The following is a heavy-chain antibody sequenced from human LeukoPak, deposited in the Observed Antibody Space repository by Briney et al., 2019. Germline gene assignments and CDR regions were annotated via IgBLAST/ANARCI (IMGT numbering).Heavy chain of an antibody. J-gene: IGHJ5*02. V-gene: IGHV4-59*01. CDR3: ARGGYSYGYSLNWFDP. D-gene: IGHD5-18*01. CDR1: GGSISSYY. CDR2: IYYSGST. Sequence: SETLSLTCTVSGGSISSYYWSWIRQPPGKGLEWIGYIYYSGSTNYNPSLKSRVTISVDTSKNQFSLKLSSVTAADTAVYYCARGGYSYGYSLNWFDPWGQGILVTVSS.